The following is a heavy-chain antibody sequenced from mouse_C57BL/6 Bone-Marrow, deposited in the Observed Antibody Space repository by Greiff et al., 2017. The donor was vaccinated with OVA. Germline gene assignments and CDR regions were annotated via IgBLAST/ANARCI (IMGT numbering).Heavy chain of an antibody. CDR1: GYTFTDYY. CDR2: INPYNGGT. CDR3: ARGRGSSCFAY. D-gene: IGHD1-1*01. J-gene: IGHJ3*01. V-gene: IGHV1-19*01. Sequence: VQLQQSGPVLVKPGASVKMSCKASGYTFTDYYMNWVKQSHGKSLEWIGVINPYNGGTSYNQKFKGKATLTVDKSSSTAYMELNSLTSEDSAVYYCARGRGSSCFAYWGQGTLVTVSA.